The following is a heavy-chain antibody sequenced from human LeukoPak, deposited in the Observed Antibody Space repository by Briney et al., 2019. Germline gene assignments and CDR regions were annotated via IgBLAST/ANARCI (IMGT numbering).Heavy chain of an antibody. D-gene: IGHD2-8*01. CDR3: ATGACTNGVCFYYFGY. V-gene: IGHV1-69*13. J-gene: IGHJ4*02. CDR2: IIPIFGTA. Sequence: ASVKVSCKASGGTFSSYAISWVRQAPGQGLEWMGGIIPIFGTANYAQKFQGRVTITADESTSTAYMELSSLRSEDTAVYYCATGACTNGVCFYYFGYWGQGTLVTVSS. CDR1: GGTFSSYA.